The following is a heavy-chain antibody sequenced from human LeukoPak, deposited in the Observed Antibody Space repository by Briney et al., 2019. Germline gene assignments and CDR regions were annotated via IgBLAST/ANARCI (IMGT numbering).Heavy chain of an antibody. CDR3: ARGGGSDIVVVPAANNWFDP. D-gene: IGHD2-2*01. CDR1: GGSFSGYY. V-gene: IGHV4-34*01. J-gene: IGHJ5*02. CDR2: INHSGST. Sequence: SETLSLTCVVYGGSFSGYYWSWIRQPPGKGLEWIGEINHSGSTNYNPSLKSRVTISVDTSKNQFSLKLSSVTAADTAVYYCARGGGSDIVVVPAANNWFDPWGQGTLVTVSS.